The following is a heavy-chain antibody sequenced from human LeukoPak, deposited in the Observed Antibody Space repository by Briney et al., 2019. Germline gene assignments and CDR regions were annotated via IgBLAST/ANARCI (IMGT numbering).Heavy chain of an antibody. CDR1: GFTFSSYE. J-gene: IGHJ4*02. V-gene: IGHV3-48*03. CDR3: ARDDYGDYGGPGGY. Sequence: GGSLRLSCAASGFTFSSYEMNWVRQAPGQGLEWVSYISSSGSTIYYAESVKGRFTMSRDNAKNSLYLQMNSLRAEDTAVYYCARDDYGDYGGPGGYWGQGTLVTVSS. D-gene: IGHD4-17*01. CDR2: ISSSGSTI.